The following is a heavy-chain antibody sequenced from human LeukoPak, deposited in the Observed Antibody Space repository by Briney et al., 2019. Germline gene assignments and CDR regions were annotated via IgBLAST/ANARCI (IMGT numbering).Heavy chain of an antibody. CDR3: ARDGRYDILTGLYYYYGMDV. CDR2: IYYSGST. CDR1: GGSISSSSYY. V-gene: IGHV4-39*07. Sequence: PSETLSLTCTVSGGSISSSSYYWGWIRQPPGKGLEWIGSIYYSGSTYYNPSLKSRVTISVDTSKNQFSLKLSSVTAADTAVYYCARDGRYDILTGLYYYYGMDVWGQGTTVTVSS. J-gene: IGHJ6*02. D-gene: IGHD3-9*01.